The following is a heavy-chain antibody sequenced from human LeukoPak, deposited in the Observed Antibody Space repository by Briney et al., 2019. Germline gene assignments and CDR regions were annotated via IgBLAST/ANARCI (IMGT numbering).Heavy chain of an antibody. V-gene: IGHV3-9*03. Sequence: PGGSLRLSCAASGFAFDDYAMHWVRQAPGKGLEWVSGISWNSGSIGYADSVKGRFTISRDNAKNSLYLQMNSLRAEDMALYYCAKDISVTGTGGYFDYWGQGTLVTVSS. CDR2: ISWNSGSI. D-gene: IGHD6-19*01. CDR1: GFAFDDYA. CDR3: AKDISVTGTGGYFDY. J-gene: IGHJ4*02.